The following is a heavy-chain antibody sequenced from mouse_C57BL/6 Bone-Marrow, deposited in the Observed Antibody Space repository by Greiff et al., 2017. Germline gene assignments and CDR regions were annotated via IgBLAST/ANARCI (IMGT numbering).Heavy chain of an antibody. D-gene: IGHD1-1*01. CDR2: IRLKSDNYAT. J-gene: IGHJ3*01. CDR3: TGDGSSAWFAY. CDR1: GFTFSNYW. Sequence: EVQLVESGGGLVQPGGSMKLSCVASGFTFSNYWMNWVRQSPEKGLEWVAQIRLKSDNYATHYAESVKGRFTISRDDSKSSVYLQMNNLRAEDTGIYYCTGDGSSAWFAYWGQGTLVTVSA. V-gene: IGHV6-3*01.